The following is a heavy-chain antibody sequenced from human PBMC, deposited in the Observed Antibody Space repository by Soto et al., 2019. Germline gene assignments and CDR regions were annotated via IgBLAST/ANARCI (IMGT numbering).Heavy chain of an antibody. D-gene: IGHD1-26*01. CDR1: GFTFSSYS. J-gene: IGHJ4*02. Sequence: EVQLVESGGGLVQWGGSLRLSCAASGFTFSSYSVNWVRQAPGKGLEWVSYISSGSKTKFYADSVKGRFTVSRDNAKNSQYLQMNSLRDEDTAVYYCAREDILGARSFDYWGQGTLVTVSS. V-gene: IGHV3-48*02. CDR2: ISSGSKTK. CDR3: AREDILGARSFDY.